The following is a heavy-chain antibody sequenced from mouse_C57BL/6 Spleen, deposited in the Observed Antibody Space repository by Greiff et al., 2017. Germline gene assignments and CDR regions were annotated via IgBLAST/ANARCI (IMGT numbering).Heavy chain of an antibody. CDR3: ASYSPLAMDY. V-gene: IGHV1-64*01. D-gene: IGHD2-12*01. CDR1: GYTFTSYW. J-gene: IGHJ4*01. CDR2: LHPNSGST. Sequence: VQLQQPGAELVKPGASVKLSCKASGYTFTSYWMHWVKQRPGQGLAWIGMLHPNSGSTNYNEKFKSKATLTVDKSSSTAYMQLSSLTSEDSAVYYCASYSPLAMDYWGQGTSVTVSS.